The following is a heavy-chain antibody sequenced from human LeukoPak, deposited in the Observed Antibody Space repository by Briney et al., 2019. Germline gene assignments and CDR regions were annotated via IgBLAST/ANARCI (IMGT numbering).Heavy chain of an antibody. D-gene: IGHD4-17*01. CDR1: TYSISSGYY. J-gene: IGHJ6*03. CDR2: IYHSGST. V-gene: IGHV4-38-2*02. CDR3: ARSDYGDYEGRYMDV. Sequence: SETLSLTCTVSTYSISSGYYWGWIRQPPGKGLEWIGSIYHSGSTYYNPSLKGRVTISVDTSKNQFSLRLSSVTAADTAIYYCARSDYGDYEGRYMDVWGIGTTVTVSS.